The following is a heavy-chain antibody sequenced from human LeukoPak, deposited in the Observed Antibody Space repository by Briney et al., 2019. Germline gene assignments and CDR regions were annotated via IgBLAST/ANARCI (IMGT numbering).Heavy chain of an antibody. V-gene: IGHV3-33*07. Sequence: GGSLRLSCAASGFTFSSYGMYWVRQAPGKGLEWVAVIWYDGSDKYYADSVKGRFTISRDNAKNSLYLQMNSLRAEDTAVYYCARESYYYGSGAYDPWGQGTLVTVSS. CDR2: IWYDGSDK. J-gene: IGHJ5*02. D-gene: IGHD3-10*01. CDR1: GFTFSSYG. CDR3: ARESYYYGSGAYDP.